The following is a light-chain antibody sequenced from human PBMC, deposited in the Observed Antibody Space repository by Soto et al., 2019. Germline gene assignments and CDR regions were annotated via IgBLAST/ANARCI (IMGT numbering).Light chain of an antibody. Sequence: QSVLTQPPSVSGAPGQRVTISCTGSSSNIGAGYDVHWYQQLPGTAPKLLIYGNNNRPSGVPDRFSGSKSGTSASLAITGLQAEDETDYYCQSYDRILSGHVVFGGGTQLTVL. CDR3: QSYDRILSGHVV. CDR1: SSNIGAGYD. J-gene: IGLJ2*01. V-gene: IGLV1-40*01. CDR2: GNN.